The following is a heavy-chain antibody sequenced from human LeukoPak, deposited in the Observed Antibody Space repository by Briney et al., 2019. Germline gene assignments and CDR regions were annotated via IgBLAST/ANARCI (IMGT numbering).Heavy chain of an antibody. CDR1: GGSNSSNNW. D-gene: IGHD3-10*01. CDR3: AREHSGSGSHLYYFDY. V-gene: IGHV4-4*02. J-gene: IGHJ4*02. CDR2: IYHSGST. Sequence: PSETLSLTCAVSGGSNSSNNWWSWVRPPPGKGVEWIGEIYHSGSTNYNPSVKSRVTISVDKSKNKVSLKLSSVTAADTAVYYCAREHSGSGSHLYYFDYWGQGTLVTVSS.